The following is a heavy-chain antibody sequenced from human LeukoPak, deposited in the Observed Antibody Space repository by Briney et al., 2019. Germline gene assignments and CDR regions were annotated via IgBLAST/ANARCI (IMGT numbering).Heavy chain of an antibody. V-gene: IGHV3-23*01. CDR2: ISGNGGST. CDR3: AKGVYSGSYRLSFSH. J-gene: IGHJ4*02. CDR1: GFTFSSYA. Sequence: GGSLRLSCAASGFTFSSYAMSWVRQAPGKGLEWVSAISGNGGSTYYADSVKGRFTISRDNSKNTLYLQMNSLRAEDTAVYYCAKGVYSGSYRLSFSHWGQGTLVTVSS. D-gene: IGHD1-26*01.